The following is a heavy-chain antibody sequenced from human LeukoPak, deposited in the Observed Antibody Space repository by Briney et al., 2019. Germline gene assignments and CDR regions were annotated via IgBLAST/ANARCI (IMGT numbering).Heavy chain of an antibody. CDR1: DGSISSYH. D-gene: IGHD1-26*01. CDR2: IYSSGST. V-gene: IGHV4-4*07. J-gene: IGHJ5*02. CDR3: ARGLKYSGTYGWFDP. Sequence: SETLSLTCTVSDGSISSYHWSWIRQSAGKGLEWIGRIYSSGSTNYSPSLKSRVTMSVDTSKNQFSLKLSSVTAADTAVYYCARGLKYSGTYGWFDPWGQGTPVTVSS.